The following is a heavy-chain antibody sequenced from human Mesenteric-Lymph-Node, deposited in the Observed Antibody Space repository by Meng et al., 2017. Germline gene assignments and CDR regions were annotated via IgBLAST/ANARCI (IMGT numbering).Heavy chain of an antibody. CDR2: ISWNSGSI. J-gene: IGHJ6*02. V-gene: IGHV3-9*01. CDR1: KFTFSNYA. Sequence: GGSLRLSCAASKFTFSNYAMNWVRQAPGKGLEWVSGISWNSGSIGYADSVKGRFTISRDNAKNSLFLQMNSLRAEDTAVYYCARDRSYYDSSGYYYGPLPFYYYYGMDVWGQGTTVTVSS. D-gene: IGHD3-22*01. CDR3: ARDRSYYDSSGYYYGPLPFYYYYGMDV.